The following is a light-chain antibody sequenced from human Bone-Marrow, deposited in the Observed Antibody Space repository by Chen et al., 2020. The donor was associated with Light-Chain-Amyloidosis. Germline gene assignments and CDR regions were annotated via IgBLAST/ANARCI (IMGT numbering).Light chain of an antibody. V-gene: IGLV2-14*01. CDR2: EVT. CDR3: SSYTITNTRV. CDR1: SSDVGGDNH. J-gene: IGLJ1*01. Sequence: QSALTQPASVSGSPGQSITISCTGTSSDVGGDNHVSWYQQHPDKAPKLMIYEVTNRPSWVPDRVYGSKSDNTASLTISGRQTEDEADYFCSSYTITNTRVFGSGTRVTVL.